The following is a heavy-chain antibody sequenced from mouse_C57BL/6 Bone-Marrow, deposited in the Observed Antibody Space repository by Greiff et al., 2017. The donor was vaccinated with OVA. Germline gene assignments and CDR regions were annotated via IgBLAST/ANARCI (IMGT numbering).Heavy chain of an antibody. V-gene: IGHV1-82*01. CDR3: ARWDYYGSPWFAY. CDR2: IYPGDGDT. Sequence: VEPGASVKISCKASGYAFSSSWMNWVKQRPGKGLEWIGRIYPGDGDTNYNGKFKGKATLTADKSSSTAYMQLSSLTSEDSAVYFCARWDYYGSPWFAYWGQGTLVTVSA. D-gene: IGHD1-1*01. J-gene: IGHJ3*01. CDR1: GYAFSSSW.